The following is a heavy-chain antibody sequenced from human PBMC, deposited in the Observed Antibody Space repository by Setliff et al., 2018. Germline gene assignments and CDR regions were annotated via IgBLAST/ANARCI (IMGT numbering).Heavy chain of an antibody. Sequence: PSETLSLTCTVSGGSISSSGYYWGWIRQPPGKGLEWIGSIYYSGSTYYNPSLKSRVTISVDTSKNQSSLKLSSVTAADTAVYYCASRATYYNFWSGYYLYWGQGTLVTVSS. CDR1: GGSISSSGYY. V-gene: IGHV4-39*07. CDR3: ASRATYYNFWSGYYLY. J-gene: IGHJ4*02. D-gene: IGHD3-3*01. CDR2: IYYSGST.